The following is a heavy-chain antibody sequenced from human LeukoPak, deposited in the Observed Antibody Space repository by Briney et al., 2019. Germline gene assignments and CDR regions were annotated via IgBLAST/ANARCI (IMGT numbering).Heavy chain of an antibody. Sequence: GGTLRLSCAASGFTFSSYGMSWVRQAPGKGLEWVAVISYDGSNKYYADSVKGRFTISRDNSKNTLYLQMNSLRAEDTAVYYCACRIAYWGQGTLVTVSS. CDR1: GFTFSSYG. J-gene: IGHJ4*02. D-gene: IGHD6-13*01. CDR2: ISYDGSNK. CDR3: ACRIAY. V-gene: IGHV3-30*03.